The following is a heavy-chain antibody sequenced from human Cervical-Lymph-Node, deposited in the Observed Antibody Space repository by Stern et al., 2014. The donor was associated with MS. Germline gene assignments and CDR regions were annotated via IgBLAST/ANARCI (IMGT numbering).Heavy chain of an antibody. J-gene: IGHJ4*02. CDR3: TIPNPAFEY. Sequence: VQLLESGAEVREPGASVTLSCATSGYLFTTYYIHWVRQAPGQGLEWVGLINPDGGGTAYAQRFQGRVTVTRDTSTSTVYMTLSSLKSDDTGVFYCTIPNPAFEYWGQGTPVAVSS. CDR2: INPDGGGT. CDR1: GYLFTTYY. V-gene: IGHV1-46*01. D-gene: IGHD2-21*01.